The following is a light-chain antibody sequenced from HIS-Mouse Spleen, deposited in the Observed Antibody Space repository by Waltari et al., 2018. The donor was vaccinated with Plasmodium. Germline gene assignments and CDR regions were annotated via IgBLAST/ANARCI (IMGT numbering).Light chain of an antibody. V-gene: IGLV3-10*01. CDR1: ALPKKY. Sequence: SYELTQPPSVSVSPGQTASITCPGDALPKKYSYWYQQHAGQAPVLVIYEDSKRPSGIPERFSGSSSGTIATLTISGAQVEDEADYYCYSTDSSGNHRVFGGGTKLTVL. CDR2: EDS. J-gene: IGLJ3*02. CDR3: YSTDSSGNHRV.